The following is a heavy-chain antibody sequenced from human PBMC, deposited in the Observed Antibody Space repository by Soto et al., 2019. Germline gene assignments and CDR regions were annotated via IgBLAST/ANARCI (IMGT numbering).Heavy chain of an antibody. J-gene: IGHJ6*02. Sequence: QVQLQQWGAGLLKPSGTLSLTCAVYGGSFSGYYWSWIRQPPGKGLEWIGEINHSGNTNYSPSLKSRVTISVDTSKNQFSLKLSSVTAADTAVYYCARASYGMDVWGQGTTVTVSS. CDR1: GGSFSGYY. CDR3: ARASYGMDV. CDR2: INHSGNT. V-gene: IGHV4-34*01.